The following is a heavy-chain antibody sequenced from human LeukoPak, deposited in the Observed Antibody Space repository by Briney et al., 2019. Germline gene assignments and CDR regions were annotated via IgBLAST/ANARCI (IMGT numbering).Heavy chain of an antibody. V-gene: IGHV4-59*01. Sequence: SETLSLTCTVSGGSISSYYWSWIRQPPGKGLEWIGYIYYGGNTNYNPSLKSRVTISVDTSKNQFSLKLSSVTAADTAVYYCARVAIGVDYWGRGTLVTVSS. D-gene: IGHD3-22*01. CDR2: IYYGGNT. CDR1: GGSISSYY. J-gene: IGHJ4*02. CDR3: ARVAIGVDY.